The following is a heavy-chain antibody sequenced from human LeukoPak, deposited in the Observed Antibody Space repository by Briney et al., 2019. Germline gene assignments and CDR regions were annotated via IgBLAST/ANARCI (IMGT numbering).Heavy chain of an antibody. V-gene: IGHV1-18*01. J-gene: IGHJ4*02. CDR2: ISAYNGNT. CDR1: GDTFTSDG. D-gene: IGHD3-10*01. Sequence: AAVKVSCTASGDTFTSDGISWVRQAPGQGLEWMGWISAYNGNTNYAQKLQGRVTMTTDTSTSTAYMGLRSLRADDTAVYYCARDSGRVWYYWGQGTLVTVSS. CDR3: ARDSGRVWYY.